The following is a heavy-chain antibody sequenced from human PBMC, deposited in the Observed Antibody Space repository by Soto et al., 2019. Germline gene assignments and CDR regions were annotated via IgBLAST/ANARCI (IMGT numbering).Heavy chain of an antibody. Sequence: QVQVVQSGAEVKKPGASVKVSCKASGYTFTSYAMHWVRQAPGQRLEWMGWINAGNGNTKYSQKFQGRVNITRDTSASTAYMELSSLRSEDTAVYYCARDLYYYGSGSLNWFDPWGQGTLVTVS. CDR3: ARDLYYYGSGSLNWFDP. J-gene: IGHJ5*02. V-gene: IGHV1-3*01. D-gene: IGHD3-10*01. CDR2: INAGNGNT. CDR1: GYTFTSYA.